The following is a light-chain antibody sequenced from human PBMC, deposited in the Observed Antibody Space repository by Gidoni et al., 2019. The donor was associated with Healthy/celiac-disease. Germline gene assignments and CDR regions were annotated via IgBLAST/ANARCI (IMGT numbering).Light chain of an antibody. CDR3: SSYAGSNNLRV. CDR1: SSDVGGYNY. V-gene: IGLV2-8*01. J-gene: IGLJ1*01. CDR2: EVS. Sequence: QSALTQPPSASGSPGQSVTISCTGTSSDVGGYNYVSWYKQHPGKAPKLMIYEVSKRPSGVPDRFSGSKSGNTSSLTVSGLQAEDDADYYCSSYAGSNNLRVFGTGTKVTVL.